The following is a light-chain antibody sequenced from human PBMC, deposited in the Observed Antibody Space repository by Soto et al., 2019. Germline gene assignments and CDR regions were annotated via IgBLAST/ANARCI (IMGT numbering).Light chain of an antibody. V-gene: IGKV1-39*01. CDR3: QQSVTTPYT. CDR2: EAS. Sequence: DIQMTQSPSSLSASIGDRVTLTCRASQSISTYLNWFQQKPGKAPKLLIYEASILQSGVPSTFSGGGSGTDFTLTISSLQPEDFATYYCQQSVTTPYTFGQGTKLEIK. J-gene: IGKJ2*01. CDR1: QSISTY.